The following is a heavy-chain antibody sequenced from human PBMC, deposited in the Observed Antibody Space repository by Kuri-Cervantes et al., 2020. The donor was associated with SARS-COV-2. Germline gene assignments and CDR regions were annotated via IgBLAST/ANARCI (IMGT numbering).Heavy chain of an antibody. CDR3: AKEGYDFWSGGKRAPLDY. Sequence: LSLTCAASGFTFSSYAMSWVRQAPGKRLEWVSAISGSGGSTYYADSVKGRFTISRDNSKNTLYLQMNSLRAEDTAVYYCAKEGYDFWSGGKRAPLDYWGQGTLVTVSS. CDR1: GFTFSSYA. V-gene: IGHV3-23*01. J-gene: IGHJ4*02. D-gene: IGHD3-3*01. CDR2: ISGSGGST.